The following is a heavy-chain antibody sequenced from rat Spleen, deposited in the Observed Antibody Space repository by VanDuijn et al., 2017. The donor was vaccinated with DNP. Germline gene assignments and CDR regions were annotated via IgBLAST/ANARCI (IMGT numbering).Heavy chain of an antibody. CDR2: IIYDGSRT. J-gene: IGHJ2*01. CDR1: GFTFSDYN. Sequence: EVKLVESGGGLVQPGRSLKLSCAASGFTFSDYNMVWVRQAPKKGLEWVATIIYDGSRTYYRHSVTGRFTISSDHVHLYLQMDSLRSEDTATYYCATHRELEYFDYWGQGVMVTISS. CDR3: ATHRELEYFDY. V-gene: IGHV5S10*01. D-gene: IGHD4-2*01.